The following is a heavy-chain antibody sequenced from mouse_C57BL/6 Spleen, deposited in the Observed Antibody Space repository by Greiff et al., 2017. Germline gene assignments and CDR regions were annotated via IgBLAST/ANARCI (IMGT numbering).Heavy chain of an antibody. J-gene: IGHJ4*01. Sequence: QVQLQQPGAELVRPGTSVTLSCKASGYTFTSYWMHWVKQRPGQGLEWIGVIDPSDSYTNYNQKFKGKATLTVDTSSSTAYMQLSSLTSEDSAVNYCARVDGPYAMDYWGQGTSVTVSS. CDR1: GYTFTSYW. V-gene: IGHV1-59*01. D-gene: IGHD2-3*01. CDR3: ARVDGPYAMDY. CDR2: IDPSDSYT.